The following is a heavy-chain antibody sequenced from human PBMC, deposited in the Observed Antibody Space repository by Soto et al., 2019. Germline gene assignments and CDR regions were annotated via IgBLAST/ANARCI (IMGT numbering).Heavy chain of an antibody. CDR1: GFTFSSYA. J-gene: IGHJ4*02. D-gene: IGHD3-22*01. Sequence: PGGSLRLSCAASGFTFSSYAMSWVRQAPGKGLEWVSAISGSGGSTYYADSVKGRFTISRDNSKNALYLQMNSLRAEDTAVYYCAKMVARRPYYYYDSSGSSGYFDYWGQGTLVTVSS. V-gene: IGHV3-23*01. CDR3: AKMVARRPYYYYDSSGSSGYFDY. CDR2: ISGSGGST.